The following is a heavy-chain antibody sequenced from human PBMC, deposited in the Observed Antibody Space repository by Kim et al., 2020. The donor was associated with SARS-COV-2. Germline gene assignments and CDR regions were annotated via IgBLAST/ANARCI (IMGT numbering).Heavy chain of an antibody. D-gene: IGHD2-8*01. J-gene: IGHJ6*01. CDR3: ARDRMRWSDYY. CDR1: GFTFDNYG. CDR2: VIGKSDGGAT. Sequence: GGSLRLSCAGSGFTFDNYGMSWVRQAPGKGLEWVARVIGKSDGGATYYTASVRGGFAISRDDSKNMMYLQMNSLTTEDTAVYYCARDRMRWSDYY. V-gene: IGHV3-15*06.